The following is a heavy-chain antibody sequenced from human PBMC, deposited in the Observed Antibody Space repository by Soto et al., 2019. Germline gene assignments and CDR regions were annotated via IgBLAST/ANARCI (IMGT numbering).Heavy chain of an antibody. D-gene: IGHD6-13*01. CDR3: ATDLHYSSSWYRGGLYYYSGIDV. CDR1: SFTFSSYV. J-gene: IGHJ6*01. CDR2: IWYDGNNK. Sequence: EGSVILSCSASSFTFSSYVVRCVRQSPAKVLDFVAVIWYDGNNKYYAASVKGRFTISRDNSKNTLYMQMNSLRAEDTAVYYCATDLHYSSSWYRGGLYYYSGIDVWGQGTTVNVSS. V-gene: IGHV3-33*01.